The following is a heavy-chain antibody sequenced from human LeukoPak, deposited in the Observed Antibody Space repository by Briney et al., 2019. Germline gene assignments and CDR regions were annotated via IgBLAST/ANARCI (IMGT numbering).Heavy chain of an antibody. CDR2: INHSGST. CDR1: GGSFSGYY. J-gene: IGHJ1*01. D-gene: IGHD3-22*01. V-gene: IGHV4-34*01. Sequence: SETLSLTCAVYGGSFSGYYWSWIRRPPGKGLEWIGEINHSGSTNYNPSLKSRVTISVDKSKNQFSLRLSSVTAADTAVYFCARGGYYDSSGYSAAEYFQHWGQGTLVTVSS. CDR3: ARGGYYDSSGYSAAEYFQH.